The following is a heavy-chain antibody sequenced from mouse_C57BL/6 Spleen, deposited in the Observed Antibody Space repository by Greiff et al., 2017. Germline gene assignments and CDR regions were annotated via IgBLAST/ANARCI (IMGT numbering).Heavy chain of an antibody. D-gene: IGHD1-1*01. Sequence: QVQLQQSGAELVKPGASVKISCKASGYAFSSYWMHWVKQRPGKGLEWIGQIYPGDGAINYNGKFKGKATLTADKSSSTASMQLSSLTSEGSAVYICARGFTTVVADYWGQGTTLTVSA. CDR2: IYPGDGAI. CDR3: ARGFTTVVADY. CDR1: GYAFSSYW. V-gene: IGHV1-80*01. J-gene: IGHJ2*01.